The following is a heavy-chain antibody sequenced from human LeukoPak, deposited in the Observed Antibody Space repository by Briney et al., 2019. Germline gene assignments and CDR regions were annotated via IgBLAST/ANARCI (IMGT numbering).Heavy chain of an antibody. V-gene: IGHV4-59*01. Sequence: PSDTLSLTCTVSGGSISSYYWSWIRQPPGKGLEWIGYIYYSGSTNYNPSLKSRVTISVDTSKNQFSLKLSSVTAADTAVYYCARDYGEVTLDYWGQGTLVTVSS. CDR1: GGSISSYY. CDR3: ARDYGEVTLDY. D-gene: IGHD2-21*02. CDR2: IYYSGST. J-gene: IGHJ4*02.